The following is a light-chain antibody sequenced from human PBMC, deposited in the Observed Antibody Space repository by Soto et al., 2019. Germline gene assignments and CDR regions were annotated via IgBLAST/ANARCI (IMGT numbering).Light chain of an antibody. J-gene: IGLJ1*01. CDR3: SSYTSTSSYV. CDR1: SSDIGNYNY. CDR2: EVS. V-gene: IGLV2-14*01. Sequence: QSALTQPASVSGSPGQSITISCTGTSSDIGNYNYVSWYQQHPGKAPKLMISEVSNRPSGVSNRFSGSKSGNTASLTISGLQAEDEADYYCSSYTSTSSYVFGGGTKGTVL.